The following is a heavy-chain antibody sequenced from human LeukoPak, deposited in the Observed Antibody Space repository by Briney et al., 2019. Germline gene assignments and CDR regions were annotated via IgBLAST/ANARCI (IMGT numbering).Heavy chain of an antibody. CDR3: AIRYGDFYQESAFDI. CDR1: GYTFTDYW. Sequence: GESLKISCKGSGYTFTDYWIAWVRQMPGKGLEWMGIIYPGDSDTRYSPSFQGQVTISADKSISTAYLQWSSLKASDTAMYYCAIRYGDFYQESAFDIWGQGTMVTVSS. D-gene: IGHD4-17*01. CDR2: IYPGDSDT. J-gene: IGHJ3*02. V-gene: IGHV5-51*01.